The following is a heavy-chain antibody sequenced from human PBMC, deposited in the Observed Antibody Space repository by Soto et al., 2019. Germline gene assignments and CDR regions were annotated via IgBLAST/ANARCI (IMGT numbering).Heavy chain of an antibody. CDR1: GYTLTELS. CDR3: ATSGSSWYWFDP. D-gene: IGHD6-13*01. J-gene: IGHJ5*02. Sequence: ASVKGSCKVSGYTLTELSMHWVRQAPGKGLEWMGGFDPEDGETIYAQKFQGRVTMTEDTSTDTAYMELSSLRSEDTAVYYCATSGSSWYWFDPWGQGTLVTVSS. V-gene: IGHV1-24*01. CDR2: FDPEDGET.